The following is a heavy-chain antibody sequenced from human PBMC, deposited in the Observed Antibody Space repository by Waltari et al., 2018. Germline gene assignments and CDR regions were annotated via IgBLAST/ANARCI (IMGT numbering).Heavy chain of an antibody. J-gene: IGHJ6*02. CDR1: GGTFSSYA. CDR2: IIPIFGTA. V-gene: IGHV1-69*01. Sequence: QVQLVQSGAEVKKPGSSVKVSCKASGGTFSSYAISWVRQAPGQGLEWMGGIIPIFGTANYAQKFQGRVTITADESTSTAYMERSSLRSEDTAVYYCARVRRFGELYGMDVWGQGTTVTVSS. D-gene: IGHD3-10*01. CDR3: ARVRRFGELYGMDV.